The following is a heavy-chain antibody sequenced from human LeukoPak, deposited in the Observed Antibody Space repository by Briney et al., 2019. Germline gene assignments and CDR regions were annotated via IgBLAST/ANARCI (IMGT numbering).Heavy chain of an antibody. Sequence: PGGSLRLSCAASGFTFSSYEMNWVRQAPGKGLELVSYISSSGSTIYYADSVKDRFTISIDNAKNSLYLQMTSLRAEDTAVYYCARGPSGYHNTGGQGTLVTASS. J-gene: IGHJ4*02. CDR3: ARGPSGYHNT. D-gene: IGHD5-12*01. V-gene: IGHV3-48*03. CDR1: GFTFSSYE. CDR2: ISSSGSTI.